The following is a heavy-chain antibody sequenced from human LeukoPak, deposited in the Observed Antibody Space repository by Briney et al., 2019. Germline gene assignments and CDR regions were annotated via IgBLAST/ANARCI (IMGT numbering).Heavy chain of an antibody. J-gene: IGHJ4*02. V-gene: IGHV3-21*01. Sequence: GGSLRLSCAASGGTFSTESMNWVRQAPGKGLEWVASISTTSSYIYYADSVKGRFTISRDNAKNSLYLQMNSLRAEDTAVYYCARDYRIEYYFDYWGQGTLVTVSS. D-gene: IGHD3-16*02. CDR1: GGTFSTES. CDR3: ARDYRIEYYFDY. CDR2: ISTTSSYI.